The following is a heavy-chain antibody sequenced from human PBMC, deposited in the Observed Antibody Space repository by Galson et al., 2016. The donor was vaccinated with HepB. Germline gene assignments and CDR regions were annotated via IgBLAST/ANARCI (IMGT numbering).Heavy chain of an antibody. V-gene: IGHV3-11*04. CDR3: AKDVRWVSGPLGY. CDR1: GFTFSGYN. Sequence: SLRLSCAASGFTFSGYNMYWIRQAPGKGLEWVTYISSSGTTIYYADSAKGRFTISRDNAKNSLYLQMSSLRAEDTAVYYCAKDVRWVSGPLGYWSQGTLVTVSS. D-gene: IGHD2-21*01. CDR2: ISSSGTTI. J-gene: IGHJ4*02.